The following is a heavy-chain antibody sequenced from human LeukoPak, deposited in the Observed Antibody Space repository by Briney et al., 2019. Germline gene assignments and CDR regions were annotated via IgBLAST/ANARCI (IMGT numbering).Heavy chain of an antibody. CDR2: IYTSGST. CDR3: ARDPGGSYSTTRGDWFDP. D-gene: IGHD1-1*01. Sequence: SEPLSLTCTVSGGSISSYYWSWIRQPAGKGLEWIGRIYTSGSTNYNPSLKSRVTMSIDTSKNHFSLNLHSVTAADTAVYYCARDPGGSYSTTRGDWFDPWGQGVLVTVSS. J-gene: IGHJ5*02. V-gene: IGHV4-4*07. CDR1: GGSISSYY.